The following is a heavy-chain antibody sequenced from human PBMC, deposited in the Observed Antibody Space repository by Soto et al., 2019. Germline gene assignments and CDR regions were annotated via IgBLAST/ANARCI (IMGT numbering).Heavy chain of an antibody. CDR1: GYSFTTYW. Sequence: PGESLKISCQGSGYSFTTYWLSWVRQMPGKGLEWMGMLNPKDSFANYSPSFRGHVTISVTKSITTVFLQWSSLRASDTAMYYCARQIYDSDTGPNFQYYFDSWGQGTPVTVSS. CDR2: LNPKDSFA. J-gene: IGHJ4*02. V-gene: IGHV5-10-1*01. D-gene: IGHD3-22*01. CDR3: ARQIYDSDTGPNFQYYFDS.